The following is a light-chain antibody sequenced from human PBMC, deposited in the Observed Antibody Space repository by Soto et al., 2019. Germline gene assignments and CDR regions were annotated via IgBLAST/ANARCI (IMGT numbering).Light chain of an antibody. CDR1: QSVSSY. CDR2: DAS. CDR3: HQYGSSSWT. J-gene: IGKJ1*01. V-gene: IGKV3-20*01. Sequence: EIVMTQSPATLSVSPGDRATLSCRASQSVSSYLVWYQQRRVQSPRVLIYDASHRAAGIPARFSGSASDTDFTLTISRLEPEDFAVYYCHQYGSSSWTLGQGTKVDI.